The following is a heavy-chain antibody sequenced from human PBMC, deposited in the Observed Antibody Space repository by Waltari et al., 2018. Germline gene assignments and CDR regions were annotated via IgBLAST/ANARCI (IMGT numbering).Heavy chain of an antibody. Sequence: EVQLVESGGGLVQPGGSLRRSGAASGFTLSSFWMSWARQAPGKGLEWVANINQDGSGTYYVDSVKGRFTISRDNAKNSVFLQMNSLRAEDTAVYYCQRGDYWGQGTLVTVSS. CDR1: GFTLSSFW. V-gene: IGHV3-7*04. CDR3: QRGDY. J-gene: IGHJ4*02. CDR2: INQDGSGT.